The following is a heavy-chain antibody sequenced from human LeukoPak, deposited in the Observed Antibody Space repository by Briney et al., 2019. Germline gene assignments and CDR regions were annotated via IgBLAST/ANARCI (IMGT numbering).Heavy chain of an antibody. CDR1: GFTFSSYS. CDR3: ARDPYSGTYGNTYYYYMDV. J-gene: IGHJ6*03. Sequence: GGSLRLSCAASGFTFSSYSMNWVRQAPGKGLEWVSSLSSSSSYIYYADSVKGRFTISRDNARNSLYLQMNSQTAEDTGVYYCARDPYSGTYGNTYYYYMDVWGKGTTVTISS. V-gene: IGHV3-21*01. D-gene: IGHD1-26*01. CDR2: LSSSSSYI.